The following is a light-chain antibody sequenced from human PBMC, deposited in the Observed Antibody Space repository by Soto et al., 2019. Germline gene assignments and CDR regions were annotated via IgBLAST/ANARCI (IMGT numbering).Light chain of an antibody. V-gene: IGLV2-8*01. CDR3: SSYASSNNGN. J-gene: IGLJ1*01. Sequence: QSVLTQPPSASGSPGQSVTISCTGTSSDVGGYNYVSWYQQHPGKAPKLMIYEVSKRPSGVPDRFSGSKSGNTASLTVSGLQAEDEADYYCSSYASSNNGNFGTGTKVTVL. CDR2: EVS. CDR1: SSDVGGYNY.